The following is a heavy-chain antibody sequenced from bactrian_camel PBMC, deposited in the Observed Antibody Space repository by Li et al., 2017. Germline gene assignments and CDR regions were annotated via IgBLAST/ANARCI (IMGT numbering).Heavy chain of an antibody. CDR3: AADQHGSRDNWCGLGQGDSSNFGY. CDR1: AYTPANVR. Sequence: HVQLVESGGGSVQAGGSLRLSCAFDAYTPANVRMAWFRQAPGKEREGVASLASDGSSIYANSLKGRFSISKDSAKNTVYLQINSLKPEDTAMYYCAADQHGSRDNWCGLGQGDSSNFGYWGQGTQVTVSS. CDR2: LASDGSS. V-gene: IGHV3S53*01. J-gene: IGHJ6*01. D-gene: IGHD7*01.